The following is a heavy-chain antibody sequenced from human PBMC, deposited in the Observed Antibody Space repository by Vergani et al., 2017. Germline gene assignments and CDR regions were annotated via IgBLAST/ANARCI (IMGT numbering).Heavy chain of an antibody. CDR2: IWYDGSKK. CDR3: ARDGDFWSAYFSSTNWFDP. CDR1: GFTFSTYG. Sequence: QVQLVESGGGVVQPGRSLRLSCAASGFTFSTYGMHWVRQAPGKGLEWVAVIWYDGSKKYYGDYVKGRFTISRDNSKNTLYLQMNSLSAEDTAVYYCARDGDFWSAYFSSTNWFDPWGQGTLVTVSS. V-gene: IGHV3-33*01. J-gene: IGHJ5*02. D-gene: IGHD3-3*01.